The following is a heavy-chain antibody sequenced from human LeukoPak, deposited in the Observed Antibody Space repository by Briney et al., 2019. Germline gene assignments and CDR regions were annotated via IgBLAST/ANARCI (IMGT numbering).Heavy chain of an antibody. Sequence: ASVKVSCKASGYTFTGYYMHWVRQAPGQGPEWMGKLNPSGGSASHAQKFQGRLTMTRDTSTSTVYMELSSLRSDDTAVYYCARDSLYYGSGSYLGFDPWGQGTLVTVSS. J-gene: IGHJ5*02. CDR1: GYTFTGYY. V-gene: IGHV1-46*01. D-gene: IGHD3-10*01. CDR3: ARDSLYYGSGSYLGFDP. CDR2: LNPSGGSA.